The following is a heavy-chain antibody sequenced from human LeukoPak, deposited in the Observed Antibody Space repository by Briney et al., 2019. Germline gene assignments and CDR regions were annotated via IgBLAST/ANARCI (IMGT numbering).Heavy chain of an antibody. J-gene: IGHJ3*02. Sequence: PSETLSLTCTVSGGSISSSSYYWGWIRQPPGKGLEWIGSIYYSGSTYYNPSLKSRVTISVDTSKNQFSLKLSSVTAADTAVYYCARHRKYYDILTGYYEGAFDNWSQGTMVTVSS. CDR3: ARHRKYYDILTGYYEGAFDN. V-gene: IGHV4-39*01. CDR2: IYYSGST. D-gene: IGHD3-9*01. CDR1: GGSISSSSYY.